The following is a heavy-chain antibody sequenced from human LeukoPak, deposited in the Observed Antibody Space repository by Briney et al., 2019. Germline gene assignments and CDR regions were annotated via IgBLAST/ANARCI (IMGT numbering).Heavy chain of an antibody. Sequence: GGSLRLSCAASGFTFSDYYMSWIRQAPGKGLEWVSYISSSGSTIYYADSVKGRFTISRDNSKNTLYLQMNSLRAEDTAVYYCAKDPTFYGDYLYYFDYWGQGTLVTVPS. V-gene: IGHV3-11*01. CDR3: AKDPTFYGDYLYYFDY. D-gene: IGHD4-17*01. CDR2: ISSSGSTI. CDR1: GFTFSDYY. J-gene: IGHJ4*02.